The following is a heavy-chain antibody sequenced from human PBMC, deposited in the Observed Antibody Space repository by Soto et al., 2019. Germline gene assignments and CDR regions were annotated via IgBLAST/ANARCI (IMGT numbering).Heavy chain of an antibody. Sequence: QVQLVQSGAEVKKPGASVKVSCKASGYTFTSYGISWVRQAPGQGLEWMGWISAYNGNTNYAQKLQGRVTMTTDTSTSTAYLELRSLRSDDTAVYYCARDVRLWFGESPSRPFDYWGQGTLVTVSS. D-gene: IGHD3-10*01. CDR3: ARDVRLWFGESPSRPFDY. CDR2: ISAYNGNT. J-gene: IGHJ4*02. CDR1: GYTFTSYG. V-gene: IGHV1-18*01.